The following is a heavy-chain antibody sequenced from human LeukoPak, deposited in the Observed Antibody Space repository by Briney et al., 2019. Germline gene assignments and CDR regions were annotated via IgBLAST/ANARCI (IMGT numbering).Heavy chain of an antibody. CDR3: ARDRGSMVRGTSYYYYGMDV. D-gene: IGHD3-10*01. CDR2: ISAYNGNT. J-gene: IGHJ6*02. Sequence: ASVKVSCKASGYTFTSYGISWVRQAPGQGLEWMGWISAYNGNTNYAQKLQGRVTMTTDTSTSTAYMELRSLRSDDTAVYYCARDRGSMVRGTSYYYYGMDVWGQGTTVTVPS. V-gene: IGHV1-18*01. CDR1: GYTFTSYG.